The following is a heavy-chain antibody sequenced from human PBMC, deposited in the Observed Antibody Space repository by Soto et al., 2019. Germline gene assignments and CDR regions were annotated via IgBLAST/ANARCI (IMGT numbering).Heavy chain of an antibody. D-gene: IGHD1-1*01. Sequence: QITLKESGPTRVKPTQTLTLTCTFSGFSLSTSGVGVGWIRQSPGKALERLALIYWDDDKRYSPSLKSRLTITKDTSKNQVVLTMTNMDPVDTATDYCAHRAGLQGNWNGGYFDFWGQGALVTVSS. CDR1: GFSLSTSGVG. CDR2: IYWDDDK. CDR3: AHRAGLQGNWNGGYFDF. J-gene: IGHJ4*03. V-gene: IGHV2-5*02.